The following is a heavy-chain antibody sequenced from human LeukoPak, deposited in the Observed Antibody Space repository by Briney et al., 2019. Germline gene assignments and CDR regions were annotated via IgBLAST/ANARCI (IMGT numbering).Heavy chain of an antibody. Sequence: GGSLRLSCAASGFTFSSYEMNWVRQAPGKGLEWVSYISSSGSTIYYADSVKGRFTISRDNAKNSLYLQMNSLRAEDTALYYCASNLVYCSSTSCPWTSPMNDYWGQGTQVTVSS. D-gene: IGHD2-2*01. CDR2: ISSSGSTI. J-gene: IGHJ4*02. V-gene: IGHV3-48*03. CDR1: GFTFSSYE. CDR3: ASNLVYCSSTSCPWTSPMNDY.